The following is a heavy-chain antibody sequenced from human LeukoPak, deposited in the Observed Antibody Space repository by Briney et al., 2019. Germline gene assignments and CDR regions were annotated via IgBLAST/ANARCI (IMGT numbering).Heavy chain of an antibody. V-gene: IGHV3-53*01. CDR2: TYSGGST. D-gene: IGHD1-26*01. CDR3: ARDSPSGSHIVDY. J-gene: IGHJ4*02. CDR1: GFTVSSNY. Sequence: TGGSLRLSCAASGFTVSSNYMSWVRQAPGKGLEWVSVTYSGGSTYYADSVKGRFTISRDNSKNTLYLQMNSLRAEDAAVYYCARDSPSGSHIVDYWGQGTLVTVSS.